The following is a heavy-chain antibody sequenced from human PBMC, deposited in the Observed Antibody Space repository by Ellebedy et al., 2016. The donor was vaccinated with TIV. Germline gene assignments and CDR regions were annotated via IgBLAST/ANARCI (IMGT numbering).Heavy chain of an antibody. J-gene: IGHJ4*02. CDR2: IGTAGDT. CDR3: ARGSADYYDSSGYSY. V-gene: IGHV3-13*01. CDR1: GFTFSSYD. D-gene: IGHD3-22*01. Sequence: PGGSLRLSCAASGFTFSSYDMHWVRQATGKGLEWVSAIGTAGDTYYPGSVKGRFTISRENAKNSLYLQMNSLRAEDTAVYYCARGSADYYDSSGYSYWGQGTLVTVSS.